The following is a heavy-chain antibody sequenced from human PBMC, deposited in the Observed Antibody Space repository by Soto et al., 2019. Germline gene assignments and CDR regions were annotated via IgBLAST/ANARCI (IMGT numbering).Heavy chain of an antibody. CDR3: ARALDFWSGYLSD. D-gene: IGHD3-3*01. CDR2: ISSGGTTI. J-gene: IGHJ4*02. CDR1: GFTFSSYE. Sequence: GGSMRLSCAASGFTFSSYEMNWVRQAPGKGLEWVSYISSGGTTIYYADSVKGRFTISRDNAKNSLDLQMNSLRADDTAIYYCARALDFWSGYLSDWGQGTLVTVSS. V-gene: IGHV3-48*03.